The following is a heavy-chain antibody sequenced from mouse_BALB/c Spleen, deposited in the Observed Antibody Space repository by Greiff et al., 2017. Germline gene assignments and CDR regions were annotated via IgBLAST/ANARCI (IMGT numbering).Heavy chain of an antibody. CDR1: GFSLTSYG. CDR2: IWAGGST. Sequence: VMLVESGPGLVAPSQSLSITCTVSGFSLTSYGVHWVRQPPGKGLEWLGVIWAGGSTNYNSALMSRLSISKDNSKSQVFLKMNSLQTDDTAMYYCASPYYYGSSSYAMDYWGQGTSVTVSS. V-gene: IGHV2-9*02. CDR3: ASPYYYGSSSYAMDY. J-gene: IGHJ4*01. D-gene: IGHD1-1*01.